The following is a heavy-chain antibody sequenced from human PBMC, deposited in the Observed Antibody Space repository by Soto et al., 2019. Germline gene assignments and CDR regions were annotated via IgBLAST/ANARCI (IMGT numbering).Heavy chain of an antibody. CDR1: GFTFSSYW. CDR3: TTLASIHPERYDY. D-gene: IGHD1-1*01. CDR2: INSDGSTT. J-gene: IGHJ4*02. Sequence: GGSLRLSCAASGFTFSSYWMHWVRQAPGKGLVWVSRINSDGSTTNYADSVKGRFTISRDNAKNTLYLQMNSLRAEDTAVYYCTTLASIHPERYDYWGQGTLVTVSS. V-gene: IGHV3-74*01.